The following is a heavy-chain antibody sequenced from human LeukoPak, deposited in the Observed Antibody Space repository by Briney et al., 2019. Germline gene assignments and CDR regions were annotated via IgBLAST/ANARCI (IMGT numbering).Heavy chain of an antibody. Sequence: SESVSLTCAVYGESFSNYYWSWIRQPPGKGLEWIGYIYYSGSTYYNPSLKSRVTISVDTSKNQFSLKLSSVTAADTAVYYCARGQTYYYGSGSPPLHWGQGTLVTVSS. V-gene: IGHV4-30-4*01. J-gene: IGHJ4*02. D-gene: IGHD3-10*01. CDR3: ARGQTYYYGSGSPPLH. CDR2: IYYSGST. CDR1: GESFSNYY.